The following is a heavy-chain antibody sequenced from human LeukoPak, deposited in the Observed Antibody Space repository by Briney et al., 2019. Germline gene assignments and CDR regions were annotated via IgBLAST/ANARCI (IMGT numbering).Heavy chain of an antibody. V-gene: IGHV1-46*01. CDR3: ARGGFAVRLLFDY. J-gene: IGHJ4*02. CDR1: GYTFTGYY. D-gene: IGHD5-12*01. CDR2: INPSGGST. Sequence: ASVKVSCKASGYTFTGYYMHWVRQAPGQGLEWMGIINPSGGSTSYAQKFQGRVTMTRDMSTSTVCMELSSLRSEDTAVYYCARGGFAVRLLFDYWGQGTLVTVSS.